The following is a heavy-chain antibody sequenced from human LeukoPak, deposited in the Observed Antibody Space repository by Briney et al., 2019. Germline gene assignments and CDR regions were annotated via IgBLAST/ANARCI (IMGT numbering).Heavy chain of an antibody. CDR3: ARDRGDYSNYLNYYYMDV. CDR2: IYTSGST. Sequence: PSQTLSLTCTVSGGSISSGSYYWSWIRRPAGKGLEWIGRIYTSGSTNYNPSLKSRVTISVDTSKNQFSLKLSSVTAADTAVYYCARDRGDYSNYLNYYYMDVWGKGTTVTVSS. CDR1: GGSISSGSYY. J-gene: IGHJ6*03. V-gene: IGHV4-61*02. D-gene: IGHD4-11*01.